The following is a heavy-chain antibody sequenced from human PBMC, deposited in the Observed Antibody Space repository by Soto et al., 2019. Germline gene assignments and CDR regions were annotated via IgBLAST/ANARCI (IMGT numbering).Heavy chain of an antibody. Sequence: ASVKVSCKASGYTFTSYGICWVRQAPGQGLEWMGWISAYNGNTNYAQKLQGRVTMTTDTSTSTAYMELRSLRSDDTAVYYCARGAPLDYDFWSGYSLDYYYGMDVWGQGTTVTVSS. D-gene: IGHD3-3*01. CDR3: ARGAPLDYDFWSGYSLDYYYGMDV. CDR2: ISAYNGNT. CDR1: GYTFTSYG. V-gene: IGHV1-18*01. J-gene: IGHJ6*02.